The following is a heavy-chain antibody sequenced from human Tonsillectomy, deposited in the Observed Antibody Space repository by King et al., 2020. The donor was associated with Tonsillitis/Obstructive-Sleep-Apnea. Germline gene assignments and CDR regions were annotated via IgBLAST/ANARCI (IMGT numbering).Heavy chain of an antibody. CDR1: DDSFSSYC. D-gene: IGHD3-22*01. CDR2: IYTGGST. Sequence: VQLQESGPGLVKPSETLSLTCSVSDDSFSSYCWSWIRQPAGKGLEWIGHIYTGGSTDYNPSLRGRVTMTVDTSGRQFSLNLTSVTAADTAVYYCARESPYDHSAYYYVVFDYWGQGTLVTVSS. J-gene: IGHJ4*02. CDR3: ARESPYDHSAYYYVVFDY. V-gene: IGHV4-4*07.